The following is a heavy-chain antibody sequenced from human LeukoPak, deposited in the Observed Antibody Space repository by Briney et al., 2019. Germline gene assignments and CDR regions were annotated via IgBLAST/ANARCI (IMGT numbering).Heavy chain of an antibody. D-gene: IGHD6-19*01. CDR2: ISSSGEST. J-gene: IGHJ4*02. CDR3: VKGGGGGWYDY. Sequence: GGSLRLSCVASGLNFDDSAMHWVRQAPGKRLEYVSAISSSGESTYFSDSVRGRFTISRDNSKNTLYLQMSSLRAEDTAVYYCVKGGGGGWYDYWGQGTLVTVSS. V-gene: IGHV3-64D*06. CDR1: GLNFDDSA.